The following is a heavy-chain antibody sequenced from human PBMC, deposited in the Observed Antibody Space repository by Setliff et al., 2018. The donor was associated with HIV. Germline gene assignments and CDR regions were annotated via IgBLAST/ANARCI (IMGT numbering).Heavy chain of an antibody. D-gene: IGHD3-22*01. CDR1: GGTFSSYA. CDR2: IIPILGIA. CDR3: ARERVRQHYYDSSLNRAFDI. V-gene: IGHV1-69*10. J-gene: IGHJ3*02. Sequence: SVKVSCKASGGTFSSYAISWVRQAPGQGLEWMGGIIPILGIANYAQKFQGRVTITAYESTSTAYRELSSLRSEDTAVYYCARERVRQHYYDSSLNRAFDIWGQGTMVTVSS.